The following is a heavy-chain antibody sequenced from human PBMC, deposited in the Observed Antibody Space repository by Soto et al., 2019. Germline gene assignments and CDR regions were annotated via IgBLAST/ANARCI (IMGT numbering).Heavy chain of an antibody. Sequence: QVQLVESGGGLVKPGGSLRLSCVVSGFSFSDYYMSWIRQAPGKGLEWISYISNTGSTKYYADSVKGRFTISRDNAKNSLYLQMNSLRGEVTAVYYCARDYYGDYILDYWGQGTLVTVSS. D-gene: IGHD4-17*01. CDR1: GFSFSDYY. V-gene: IGHV3-11*01. CDR2: ISNTGSTK. CDR3: ARDYYGDYILDY. J-gene: IGHJ4*02.